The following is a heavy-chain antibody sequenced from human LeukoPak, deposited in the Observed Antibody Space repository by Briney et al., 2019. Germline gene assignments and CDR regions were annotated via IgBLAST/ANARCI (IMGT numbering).Heavy chain of an antibody. CDR1: GFTFSSYE. CDR3: ARDGGTRLKYSYGYGDY. V-gene: IGHV3-48*03. CDR2: ISSSGDII. Sequence: GGSLRLSCAVSGFTFSSYEMNWVRQAPGKGLEWVSYISSSGDIIYYADSVKGRFTISRDNAKNSLYLQMNSLRAEDTAVYYCARDGGTRLKYSYGYGDYWGQGTLVTVSS. D-gene: IGHD5-18*01. J-gene: IGHJ4*02.